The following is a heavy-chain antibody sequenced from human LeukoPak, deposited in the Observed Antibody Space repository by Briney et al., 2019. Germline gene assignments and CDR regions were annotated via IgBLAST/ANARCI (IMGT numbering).Heavy chain of an antibody. D-gene: IGHD6-13*01. Sequence: ASVKVSCKASGGTFSSYAISWVRQAPGQGLEWMGWINPNSGGTNYAQKFQGRVTVTRDTSISTAYMELSRLRSDDTAVYYCAREYSSSWYYFDYWGQGTLVTVSS. V-gene: IGHV1-2*02. J-gene: IGHJ4*02. CDR2: INPNSGGT. CDR1: GGTFSSYA. CDR3: AREYSSSWYYFDY.